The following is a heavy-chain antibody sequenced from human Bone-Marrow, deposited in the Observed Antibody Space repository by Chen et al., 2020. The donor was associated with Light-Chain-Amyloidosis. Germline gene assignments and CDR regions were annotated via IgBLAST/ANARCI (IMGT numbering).Heavy chain of an antibody. Sequence: QVQVVESGGGVVQPGRSLRLSCEVSGFILSNYAMHWVRQAPGRGLEWVAVISADGSTTNYADSVKGRLTLSRDNSKNTLSLLMNTLRPEDTAVYYCAKDGWATAPGFWGQGMVVTVSS. CDR2: ISADGSTT. CDR3: AKDGWATAPGF. CDR1: GFILSNYA. D-gene: IGHD2-2*03. V-gene: IGHV3-30*18. J-gene: IGHJ4*02.